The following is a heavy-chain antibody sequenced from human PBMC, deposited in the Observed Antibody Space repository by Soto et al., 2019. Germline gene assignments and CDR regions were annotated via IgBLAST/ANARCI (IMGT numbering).Heavy chain of an antibody. J-gene: IGHJ4*02. V-gene: IGHV4-39*02. D-gene: IGHD1-26*01. CDR3: ANHSSGSRHPGFDY. CDR2: LYDGGHS. Sequence: QLQLQESGPGLVKPSETLSLTCTVSGGSISSSTSYWGWVRQPPGKGLEWIASLYDGGHSHYHPSLRCPLTKSADTSKNNLSLKLSSLTAADTAVYYCANHSSGSRHPGFDYWGQGTLVPVSS. CDR1: GGSISSSTSY.